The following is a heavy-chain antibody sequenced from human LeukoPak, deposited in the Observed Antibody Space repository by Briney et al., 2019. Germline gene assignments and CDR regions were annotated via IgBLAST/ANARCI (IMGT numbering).Heavy chain of an antibody. J-gene: IGHJ4*02. D-gene: IGHD6-19*01. Sequence: GGSLRLSCAAFGFTFDDYAMHWVRQAPGKGLEWVSLNSWDGGSTYYADSVKGRFTISRDNSKNSLYLQMNSLRAEDTALYYCAKGAVAGGYYFDYWGQGTLVTVSS. V-gene: IGHV3-43D*03. CDR3: AKGAVAGGYYFDY. CDR1: GFTFDDYA. CDR2: NSWDGGST.